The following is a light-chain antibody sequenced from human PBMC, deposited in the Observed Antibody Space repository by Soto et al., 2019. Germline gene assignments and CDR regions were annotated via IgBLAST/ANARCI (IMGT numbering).Light chain of an antibody. CDR2: KAS. J-gene: IGKJ2*01. CDR1: QSISTW. CDR3: XXXNSYPYT. V-gene: IGKV1-5*03. Sequence: DIQMTQSPSALSASVGDSVTITCRASQSISTWLTWYQQKPGKAPKLLIYKASTLETGVPSRFSGSGSGTEFTLTIXXXXPDXXATXXXXXXNSYPYTFGQGTKLEVK.